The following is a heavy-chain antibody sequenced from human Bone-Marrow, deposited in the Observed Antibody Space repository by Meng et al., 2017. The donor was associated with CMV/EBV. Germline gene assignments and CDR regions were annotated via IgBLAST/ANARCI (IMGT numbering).Heavy chain of an antibody. J-gene: IGHJ4*02. CDR1: GFSVGASGMR. D-gene: IGHD1-7*01. V-gene: IGHV2-70D*14. CDR3: ARAITGTHSWGWFFDY. CDR2: IDWDDDE. Sequence: SGPTLVKPTQSLALTCTVSGFSVGASGMRVSWIRQAPGEAPEWLARIDWDDDEFYSTYLRTRLTIPKDTSENQVILTMTNMGPLDTATYYCARAITGTHSWGWFFDYWGPGILVTVSS.